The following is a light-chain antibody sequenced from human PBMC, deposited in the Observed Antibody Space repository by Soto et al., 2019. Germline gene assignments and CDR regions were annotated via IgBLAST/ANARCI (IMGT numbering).Light chain of an antibody. J-gene: IGKJ5*01. CDR2: GAS. CDR1: QSISTY. Sequence: DIQMTQSPSSLSASVGHTVTFTCRASQSISTYLNWYEQKPGKAPNLLIYGASNLQSGVPSRFSGGGSGTDFTLTISSLQPEDFATYYCQRLNSYPFTFGQGTRLEIK. V-gene: IGKV1-9*01. CDR3: QRLNSYPFT.